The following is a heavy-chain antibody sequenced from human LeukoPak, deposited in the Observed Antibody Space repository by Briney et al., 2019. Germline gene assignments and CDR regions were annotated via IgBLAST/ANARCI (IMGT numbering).Heavy chain of an antibody. V-gene: IGHV4-59*01. D-gene: IGHD5-12*01. CDR3: ARVRDSGYDYFDY. CDR1: GGSISSYY. Sequence: SETLSLTCTVSGGSISSYYWSWIRQPPGKGLEWIGYIYYRGSTNYNPSLKSRVTISVDTSKNQFSLKLSSVTAADTAVYYCARVRDSGYDYFDYWGQGTLVTVSS. CDR2: IYYRGST. J-gene: IGHJ4*02.